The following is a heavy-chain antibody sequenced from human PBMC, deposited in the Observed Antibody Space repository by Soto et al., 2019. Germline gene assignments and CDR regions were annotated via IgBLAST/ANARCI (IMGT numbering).Heavy chain of an antibody. CDR3: ARKVEVPAANAFDI. J-gene: IGHJ3*02. CDR1: GGSINSSSYY. D-gene: IGHD2-2*01. V-gene: IGHV4-39*01. Sequence: SETLSLTCTVSGGSINSSSYYWGWIRQPPGKGLEWIGSIYYSGSTYYNPSLKSRVTISVDTSKNQFSLKLSSVTAADTAVYYCARKVEVPAANAFDIWGQGTMVTVSS. CDR2: IYYSGST.